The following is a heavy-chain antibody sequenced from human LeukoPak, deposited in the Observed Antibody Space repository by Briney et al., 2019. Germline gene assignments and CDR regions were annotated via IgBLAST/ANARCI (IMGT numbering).Heavy chain of an antibody. V-gene: IGHV4-39*07. D-gene: IGHD1-26*01. J-gene: IGHJ4*02. Sequence: SETLSLTCTVSGGSISSSSYYWGWIRQPPGKGLEWIGSIYYSGSTYYNPSLKSRVTISVDTSKNQFSLKLSSVTAADTAVYYCARRETSGSYPLFDYWGQGTLVTVSS. CDR1: GGSISSSSYY. CDR2: IYYSGST. CDR3: ARRETSGSYPLFDY.